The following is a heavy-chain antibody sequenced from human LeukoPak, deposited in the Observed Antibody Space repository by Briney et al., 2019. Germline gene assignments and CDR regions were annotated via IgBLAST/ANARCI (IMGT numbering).Heavy chain of an antibody. J-gene: IGHJ6*02. D-gene: IGHD6-6*01. V-gene: IGHV3-30*18. CDR2: ISYDGSNK. CDR3: AKAQRHSSSSSRYYYYYGMDV. Sequence: AGGSLRLSCAASGFTFSSYGMHWVRQAPGKGLEWVAVISYDGSNKYYADSVKGRFTISRDNSKNTLYLQMNSLRAEDTAVYYCAKAQRHSSSSSRYYYYYGMDVWGQGTTVTVSS. CDR1: GFTFSSYG.